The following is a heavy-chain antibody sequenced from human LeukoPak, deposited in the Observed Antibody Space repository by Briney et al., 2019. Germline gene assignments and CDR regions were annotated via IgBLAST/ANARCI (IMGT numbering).Heavy chain of an antibody. CDR1: GFTVSSNY. CDR2: IYSGGST. CDR3: ARDVPLRFDP. Sequence: GGSLRLSCAASGFTVSSNYMSWVRQAPGKGLEWVSVIYSGGSTYYADSVKGRFTISRDNSKNTLYLRMNSLRAEDTAVYYCARDVPLRFDPWGQGTLVTVSS. V-gene: IGHV3-66*01. J-gene: IGHJ5*02.